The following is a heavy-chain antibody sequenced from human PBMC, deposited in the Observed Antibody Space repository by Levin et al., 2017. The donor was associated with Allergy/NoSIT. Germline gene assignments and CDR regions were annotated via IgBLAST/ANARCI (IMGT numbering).Heavy chain of an antibody. CDR2: INPNSGGT. V-gene: IGHV1-2*02. J-gene: IGHJ4*02. CDR3: ARETDY. CDR1: GYTFTGYY. Sequence: ASVKVSCKSSGYTFTGYYMHWVRQAPGQGLEWMGWINPNSGGTTYAHKFQGRVTMTRDTSISTAYMELTSLRSDDTAVYYCARETDYWGQGTLVTVSS.